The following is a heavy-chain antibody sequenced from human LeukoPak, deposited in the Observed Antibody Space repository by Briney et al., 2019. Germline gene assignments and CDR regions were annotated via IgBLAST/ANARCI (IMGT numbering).Heavy chain of an antibody. D-gene: IGHD6-13*01. CDR2: IYYSGST. Sequence: PSETLSLTCTVSGGSISSGDYYWSWIRQPPGKGLEWIGYIYYSGSTYCNPSLKSRVTISVDPSKNQFSLKLSSVTAADTAVYYCARRSRYAPQFDYWGQGTLVTVSS. CDR3: ARRSRYAPQFDY. V-gene: IGHV4-30-4*01. J-gene: IGHJ4*02. CDR1: GGSISSGDYY.